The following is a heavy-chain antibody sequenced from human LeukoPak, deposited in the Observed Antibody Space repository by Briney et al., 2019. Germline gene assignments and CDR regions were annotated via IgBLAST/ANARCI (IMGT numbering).Heavy chain of an antibody. CDR1: GYTFTSYG. CDR2: ISAYNGNT. Sequence: ASVKVSCKASGYTFTSYGISWVRQAPGQGLEWMGWISAYNGNTNYAQELQGRVTMTTDTSTSTAYMELRSLRSDDTAVYYCARGVGDDYGIYYYYYMDVWGKGTTVTVSS. D-gene: IGHD4-17*01. CDR3: ARGVGDDYGIYYYYYMDV. J-gene: IGHJ6*03. V-gene: IGHV1-18*01.